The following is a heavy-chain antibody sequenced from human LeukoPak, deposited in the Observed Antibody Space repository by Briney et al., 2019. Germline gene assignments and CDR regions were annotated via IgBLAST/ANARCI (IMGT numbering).Heavy chain of an antibody. Sequence: GGSLRLSCAGSGFTFSTYAMNWVRQAPGKGLEWVAVISYDETNKYYAESVKGRFTVSRDNSKNTLYLQMNNLRPEDTAVYYYARGTDYSSGWSNWFDPWGQGTLVTVSS. V-gene: IGHV3-30*04. CDR3: ARGTDYSSGWSNWFDP. CDR1: GFTFSTYA. D-gene: IGHD6-19*01. CDR2: ISYDETNK. J-gene: IGHJ5*02.